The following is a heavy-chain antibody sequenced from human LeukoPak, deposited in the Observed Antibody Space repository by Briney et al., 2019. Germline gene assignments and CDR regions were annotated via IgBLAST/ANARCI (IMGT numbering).Heavy chain of an antibody. CDR3: ARVEGYCSSTSCPPRDY. CDR2: ISSSSSYI. CDR1: GFTFSSYS. Sequence: GGSLRLSCAASGFTFSSYSVNWVRQAPGKGLEWVSSISSSSSYIYYADSVKGRFTISRDNAKNSLYLQMNSLRAEDTAVYYCARVEGYCSSTSCPPRDYWGQGTLVTVSS. J-gene: IGHJ4*02. D-gene: IGHD2-2*01. V-gene: IGHV3-21*01.